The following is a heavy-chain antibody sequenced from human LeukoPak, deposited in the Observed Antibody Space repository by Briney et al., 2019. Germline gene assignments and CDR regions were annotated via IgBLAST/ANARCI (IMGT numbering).Heavy chain of an antibody. Sequence: SETLSLTCTVSGGSISSYYWSWIRQPAGKGLEWIGRIYTSGSTNYNPSLKSRVTISVDTSKNHFSLRLSSVTAADTAVYYCARVGAAKRDFDSWGQGILVTVSS. J-gene: IGHJ4*02. CDR3: ARVGAAKRDFDS. CDR2: IYTSGST. CDR1: GGSISSYY. V-gene: IGHV4-4*07. D-gene: IGHD1-26*01.